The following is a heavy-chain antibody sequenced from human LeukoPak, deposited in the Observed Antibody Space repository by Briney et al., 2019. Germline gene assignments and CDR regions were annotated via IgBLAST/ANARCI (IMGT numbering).Heavy chain of an antibody. Sequence: GGSLRLSCAASGFIFSNYAMHWVRQAAGKGLEWVAVIYSGGSTYYADSVKGRFTISRDNPKNTLYLQMNSLRAEDTAVYYCARDLGLLNGMDVWGQGTTVTVSS. CDR1: GFIFSNYA. D-gene: IGHD2-15*01. J-gene: IGHJ6*02. CDR3: ARDLGLLNGMDV. V-gene: IGHV3-53*01. CDR2: IYSGGST.